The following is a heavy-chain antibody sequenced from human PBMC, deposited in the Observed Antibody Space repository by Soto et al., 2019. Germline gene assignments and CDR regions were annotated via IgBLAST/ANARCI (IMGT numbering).Heavy chain of an antibody. Sequence: ASVKVSCKVSGSRFSNYVISWVRQAPGHGLEWLGRIIPIFNSTKYAQSFQGRVTITADNSKSTLYLQMNSLRAEDTAMYYCAKGYSDSSWSHLDFWGRGTLVTVSS. CDR1: GSRFSNYV. V-gene: IGHV1-69*06. CDR3: AKGYSDSSWSHLDF. J-gene: IGHJ4*02. CDR2: IIPIFNST. D-gene: IGHD6-13*01.